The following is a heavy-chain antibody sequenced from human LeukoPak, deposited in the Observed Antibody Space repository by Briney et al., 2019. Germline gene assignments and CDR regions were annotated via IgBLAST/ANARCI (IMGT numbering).Heavy chain of an antibody. Sequence: GGSLRLSCAASGFTFSSYSMNWVRQAPGKGLHWVSSISSSSSYIYYADSVKGRFTISRDNSKNTLYLQMNSLRVEDTAAYYCAKDLLNWEFDYWGQGTLVTVSS. V-gene: IGHV3-21*04. CDR1: GFTFSSYS. CDR3: AKDLLNWEFDY. J-gene: IGHJ4*02. D-gene: IGHD7-27*01. CDR2: ISSSSSYI.